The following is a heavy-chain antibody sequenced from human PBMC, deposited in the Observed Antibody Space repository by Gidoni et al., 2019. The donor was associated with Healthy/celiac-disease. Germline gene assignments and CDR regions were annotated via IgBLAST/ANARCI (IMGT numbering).Heavy chain of an antibody. V-gene: IGHV1-46*01. CDR1: GYTFTSYC. Sequence: QVQLVQSVAEVKKPGASVTVSCKAAGYTFTSYCMHWVRKAPGQGLEWMGIIRPSGGSTSYAQKFQGRVTRTRDTSTSIVNMELSSLRSDDTDVYYCAGEHYGDAIGHWGQGTLVTVSS. D-gene: IGHD4-17*01. CDR2: IRPSGGST. J-gene: IGHJ4*02. CDR3: AGEHYGDAIGH.